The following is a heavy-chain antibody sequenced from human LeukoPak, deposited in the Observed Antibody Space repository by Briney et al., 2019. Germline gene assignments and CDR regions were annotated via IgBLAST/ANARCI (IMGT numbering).Heavy chain of an antibody. CDR3: ARPLYDSSGYPRNYYYGMDV. CDR1: GGTFSSYA. Sequence: SVEVSCKASGGTFSSYAISWVRQAPGQGLEWMGRIIPILGIANYAQKFQGRVTITADKSTSTAYMELSSLRSEDTAVYYCARPLYDSSGYPRNYYYGMDVWGQGTTVTVSS. CDR2: IIPILGIA. J-gene: IGHJ6*02. V-gene: IGHV1-69*04. D-gene: IGHD3-22*01.